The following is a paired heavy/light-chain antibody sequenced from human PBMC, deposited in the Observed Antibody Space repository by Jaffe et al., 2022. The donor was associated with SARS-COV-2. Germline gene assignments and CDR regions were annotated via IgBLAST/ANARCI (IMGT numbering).Heavy chain of an antibody. V-gene: IGHV3-9*01. D-gene: IGHD3-16*01. CDR3: AKDEANYDYGYGEWRGMDV. CDR2: ISWNSGSI. Sequence: EVQLVESGGGLVQPGRSLRLSCAASGFTFDDYAMHWVRQAPGKGLEWVSGISWNSGSIGYADSVKGRFTISRDNAKNSLYLQMNSLRAEDTALYYCAKDEANYDYGYGEWRGMDVWGQGTTVTVSS. CDR1: GFTFDDYA. J-gene: IGHJ6*02.
Light chain of an antibody. CDR3: MQGTHWRRIT. J-gene: IGKJ5*01. CDR1: QSLVYSDGNTY. Sequence: DVVMTQSPLSLPVTLGQPASISCRSSQSLVYSDGNTYLNWFQQRPGQSPRRLIYKVSNRDSGVPDRFSGSGSGTDFTLKISRVEAEDVGVYYCMQGTHWRRITFGQGTRLEIK. V-gene: IGKV2-30*01. CDR2: KVS.